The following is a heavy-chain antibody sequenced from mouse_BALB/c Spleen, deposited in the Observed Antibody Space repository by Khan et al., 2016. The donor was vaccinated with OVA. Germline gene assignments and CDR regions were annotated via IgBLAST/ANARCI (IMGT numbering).Heavy chain of an antibody. Sequence: EVQLQESGPGLVKPSQSLSLTCTVTGYSITSDYAWNWIRQFPGNKLEWMGYISDSGSTSYNPSLKSRISITRDTSKNQFFLQLNSVTTEDTATYYWARSIMANWGQGTTLTVSS. CDR2: ISDSGST. CDR1: GYSITSDYA. J-gene: IGHJ2*01. V-gene: IGHV3-2*02. CDR3: ARSIMAN.